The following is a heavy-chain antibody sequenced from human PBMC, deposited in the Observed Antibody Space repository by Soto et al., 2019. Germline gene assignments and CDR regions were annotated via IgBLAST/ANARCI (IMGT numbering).Heavy chain of an antibody. CDR2: IGGGNDDT. V-gene: IGHV3-23*01. CDR1: GFTFSIYA. J-gene: IGHJ4*02. CDR3: AARYGSGTSFDY. D-gene: IGHD3-10*01. Sequence: VQLLESGGGLVQPGGSLRLSCAASGFTFSIYAMSWVRQAPGKGLEWVSGIGGGNDDTYYADSVKGRFTISRDNSKSTLYLQMNSLRAEDTAVYYCAARYGSGTSFDYWGQGTLVTVSS.